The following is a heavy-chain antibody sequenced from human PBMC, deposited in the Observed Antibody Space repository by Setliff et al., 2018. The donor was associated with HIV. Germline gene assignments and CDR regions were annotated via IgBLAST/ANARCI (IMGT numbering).Heavy chain of an antibody. Sequence: NPSETLSLTCAVSGYSISSGYYWGWIRQPPGKGLKWIGSIYHGGSTYYNPSLKSRVTISVDTSKNQFSLQLSSVTAADTAMYYCARSPQYYYDTSIFFDYWGQGTLVTVSS. CDR1: GYSISSGYY. CDR3: ARSPQYYYDTSIFFDY. J-gene: IGHJ4*02. D-gene: IGHD3-22*01. CDR2: IYHGGST. V-gene: IGHV4-38-2*01.